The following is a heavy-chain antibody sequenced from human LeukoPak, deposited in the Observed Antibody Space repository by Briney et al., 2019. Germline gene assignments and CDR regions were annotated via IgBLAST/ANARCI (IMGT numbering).Heavy chain of an antibody. V-gene: IGHV4-34*01. CDR3: ARGRRQSPGYYYDSSGYYSGFDY. CDR1: GGSFSGYY. J-gene: IGHJ4*02. CDR2: INHSGST. D-gene: IGHD3-22*01. Sequence: SETLSLTCAVYGGSFSGYYWSWIRQPPGKGLEWIGEINHSGSTNYNLSLKSRVTISVDTSKNQFSLKLSSVTAADTAVYYCARGRRQSPGYYYDSSGYYSGFDYWGQGTLVTVSS.